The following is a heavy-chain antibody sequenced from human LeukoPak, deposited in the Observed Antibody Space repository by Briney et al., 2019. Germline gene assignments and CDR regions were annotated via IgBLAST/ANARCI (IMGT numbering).Heavy chain of an antibody. CDR2: IYSGGTI. D-gene: IGHD7-27*01. V-gene: IGHV3-66*01. CDR3: ARDGENHYYDY. J-gene: IGHJ4*02. Sequence: PGGSLRLSCAASGFTVSSNHMSWVRQAPGKGLEWVSAIYSGGTIYYADSVKGRFTISRDNSKNTVYLEMNSLRAEDTAVYYCARDGENHYYDYWGQGTLVTVST. CDR1: GFTVSSNH.